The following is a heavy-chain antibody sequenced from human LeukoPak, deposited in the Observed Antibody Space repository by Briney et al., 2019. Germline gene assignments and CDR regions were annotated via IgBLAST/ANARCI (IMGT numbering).Heavy chain of an antibody. CDR2: ISGSGGST. V-gene: IGHV3-23*01. CDR1: GFTFSSYW. CDR3: AKDVYYNFFSLN. D-gene: IGHD1-1*01. J-gene: IGHJ4*02. Sequence: GGSLRLSCAASGFTFSSYWMHWVRQAPGKGLEWVSAISGSGGSTYYADSVKGRFTISRDNSKNTLYLQMNSLRAEDTAVYYCAKDVYYNFFSLNWGQGTLVTVSS.